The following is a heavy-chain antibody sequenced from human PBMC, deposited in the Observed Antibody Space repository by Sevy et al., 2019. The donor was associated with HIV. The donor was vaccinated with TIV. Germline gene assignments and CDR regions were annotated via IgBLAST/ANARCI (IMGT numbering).Heavy chain of an antibody. Sequence: ASVKVSCKASGYTFTGYYMHWVRQAPGQGLEWMGWINPNSGGTNYAQKFQGRVTMTRDTSISTAYMELSRLRSDDTAVYYCARAPHHCSSTNCPFDYWGQGTLVTVSS. D-gene: IGHD2-2*01. CDR2: INPNSGGT. CDR1: GYTFTGYY. CDR3: ARAPHHCSSTNCPFDY. J-gene: IGHJ4*02. V-gene: IGHV1-2*02.